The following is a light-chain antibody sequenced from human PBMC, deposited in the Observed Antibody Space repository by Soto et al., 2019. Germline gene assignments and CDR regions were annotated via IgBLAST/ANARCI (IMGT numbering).Light chain of an antibody. V-gene: IGKV4-1*01. CDR1: QSVLYSSNNKNY. Sequence: DIVMTQSPDSLAVSLGERATINCKSSQSVLYSSNNKNYLTWYQQKPGQPPKLLIYWASTRESGVPDRFSGSGSGTDFTLTISRLQAEDVAVYSCQQYYSTPWTFGQGTKVEI. CDR2: WAS. J-gene: IGKJ1*01. CDR3: QQYYSTPWT.